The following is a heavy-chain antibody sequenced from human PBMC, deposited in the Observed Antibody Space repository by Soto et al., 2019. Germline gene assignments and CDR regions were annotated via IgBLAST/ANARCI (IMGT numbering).Heavy chain of an antibody. CDR3: ARGVPPDV. J-gene: IGHJ6*02. V-gene: IGHV5-51*01. Sequence: GESLKISCKGSGYSFSYYWIGWVRQMPGKGLEWMGIIFPGDSDTRYSPSFQGQVTISADKSINTAYLQWVSLKASDTAIYYCARGVPPDVWGQGTTVTVSS. CDR2: IFPGDSDT. CDR1: GYSFSYYW. D-gene: IGHD2-2*01.